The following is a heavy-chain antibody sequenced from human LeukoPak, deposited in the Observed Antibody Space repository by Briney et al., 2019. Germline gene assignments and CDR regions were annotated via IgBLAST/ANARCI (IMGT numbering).Heavy chain of an antibody. Sequence: GGSLRLSCAASGFTFSSYSMNWVRQAPGKGLEWVAVISYDGSNKYYADSVKGRFTISRDNSKNTLYFQMTSLRAEDTAVYYRARAQYSGNYFDYWGQGTLATVSS. D-gene: IGHD1-26*01. V-gene: IGHV3-30*03. CDR3: ARAQYSGNYFDY. CDR2: ISYDGSNK. J-gene: IGHJ4*02. CDR1: GFTFSSYS.